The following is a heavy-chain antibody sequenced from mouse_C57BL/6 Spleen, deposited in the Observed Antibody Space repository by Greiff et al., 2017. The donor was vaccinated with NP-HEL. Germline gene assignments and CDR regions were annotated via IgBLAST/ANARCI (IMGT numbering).Heavy chain of an antibody. J-gene: IGHJ2*01. Sequence: VQLQQPGPELVKPGASVKISCKASGYSFTGYYMHWVKQSPEKSLEWIGDINPSTGGTSYNQKFKGKATLTVDKSSSTAYMQLKSLASEDSAVYYCARWGFDYWGQGTTLTVSS. CDR1: GYSFTGYY. CDR2: INPSTGGT. CDR3: ARWGFDY. V-gene: IGHV1-43*01.